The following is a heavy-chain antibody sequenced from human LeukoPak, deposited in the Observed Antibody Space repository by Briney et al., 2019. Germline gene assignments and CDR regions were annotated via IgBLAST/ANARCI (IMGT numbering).Heavy chain of an antibody. D-gene: IGHD2-15*01. CDR1: GFTFSDYY. CDR2: ISSSSSYT. V-gene: IGHV3-11*06. Sequence: GRSLRLSCAASGFTFSDYYMSWIRQAPGKGLEWVSYISSSSSYTNYADSVKGRFTISRDNANNSLYLQMNSLRAEDTAVYYCATAGYCSGGSCSDYYYYGMDVWGKGTTVTVSS. J-gene: IGHJ6*04. CDR3: ATAGYCSGGSCSDYYYYGMDV.